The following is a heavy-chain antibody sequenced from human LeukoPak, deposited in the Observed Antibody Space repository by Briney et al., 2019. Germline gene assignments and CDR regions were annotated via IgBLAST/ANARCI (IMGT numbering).Heavy chain of an antibody. Sequence: SETLSLTCAVYGGSFSGYYWSWIRQPPGKGLEWIGEINHSGSTNYNPSLKSRVTISVDKSKNQFSLKLSSVTAADTAVYYCARVGDSSGYSHYWGQGTLVTVSS. CDR3: ARVGDSSGYSHY. CDR2: INHSGST. J-gene: IGHJ4*02. V-gene: IGHV4-34*01. D-gene: IGHD3-22*01. CDR1: GGSFSGYY.